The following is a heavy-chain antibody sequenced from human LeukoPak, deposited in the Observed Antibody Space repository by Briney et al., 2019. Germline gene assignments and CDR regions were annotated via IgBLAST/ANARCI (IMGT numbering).Heavy chain of an antibody. CDR1: GFTFSSYG. D-gene: IGHD2-2*01. V-gene: IGHV3-30*03. CDR2: ISYDESNK. J-gene: IGHJ5*02. Sequence: GRSLRLSCGASGFTFSSYGMHWVRQAPGKGLEWVAVISYDESNKYYADSVKGRFTISRDNSKNTLYLQMNSLRAEDTAVYYCAYLGYCSSTSCRSPWGQGTLVTVSP. CDR3: AYLGYCSSTSCRSP.